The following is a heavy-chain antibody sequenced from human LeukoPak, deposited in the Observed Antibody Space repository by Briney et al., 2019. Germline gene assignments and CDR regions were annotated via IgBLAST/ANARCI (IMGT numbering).Heavy chain of an antibody. Sequence: GASVRVSCKASGYTFTCYYMHWVRQAPGQGLEWMGWINPNSGGTNYAQKFQGRATMTRDTSISTAYMELSRLRSDDTAVYYCARVQEHLKRNDAFDIWGQGTMVTVSS. CDR3: ARVQEHLKRNDAFDI. CDR2: INPNSGGT. J-gene: IGHJ3*02. D-gene: IGHD1-1*01. CDR1: GYTFTCYY. V-gene: IGHV1-2*02.